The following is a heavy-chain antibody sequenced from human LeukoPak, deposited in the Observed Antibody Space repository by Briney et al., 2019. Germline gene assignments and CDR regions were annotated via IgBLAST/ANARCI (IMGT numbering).Heavy chain of an antibody. D-gene: IGHD1-26*01. Sequence: NPGGSLRLSCAASGFTFSSYNMNWVRQAPGKGLEWVSYINSSSSYTLYADSVKGRFTISRDNDKNSVYLQMNSQRAEDTAIYYCARDPYNGNYGDSYYYYMDVWGKGTTVTISS. CDR1: GFTFSSYN. CDR3: ARDPYNGNYGDSYYYYMDV. J-gene: IGHJ6*03. CDR2: INSSSSYT. V-gene: IGHV3-21*01.